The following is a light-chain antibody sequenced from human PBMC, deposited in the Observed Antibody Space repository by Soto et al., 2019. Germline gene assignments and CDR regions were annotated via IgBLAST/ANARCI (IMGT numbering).Light chain of an antibody. V-gene: IGLV1-51*02. CDR3: GTWDSSLTTFV. J-gene: IGLJ1*01. CDR1: SSNIGEYY. CDR2: END. Sequence: QSVLTQPPSVSVAPGQKVTMSCSGSSSNIGEYYVSWHQQLPGTAHKLLIYENDKRPSGIPDRFSGSKSGTSATLDITGLQTGDEADYYCGTWDSSLTTFVFGTGTKVTVL.